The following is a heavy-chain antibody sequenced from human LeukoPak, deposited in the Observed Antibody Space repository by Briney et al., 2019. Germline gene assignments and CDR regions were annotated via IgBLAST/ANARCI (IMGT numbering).Heavy chain of an antibody. Sequence: SGGSLRLSCAASGFTFSSYAMSWVRQAPGKGPEWVAVISYDGRSKFYVDSVKGRFTISRDNSENTLYLQMNSLRTEDTAVYYCVRDPPRDTAMVWKYWGQGTLVTVSS. CDR3: VRDPPRDTAMVWKY. D-gene: IGHD5-18*01. CDR2: ISYDGRSK. CDR1: GFTFSSYA. V-gene: IGHV3-30*03. J-gene: IGHJ4*02.